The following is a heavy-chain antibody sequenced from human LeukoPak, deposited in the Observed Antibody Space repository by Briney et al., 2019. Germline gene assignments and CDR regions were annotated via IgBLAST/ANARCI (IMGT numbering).Heavy chain of an antibody. Sequence: GRSLRLSCAASGFTFSSYGMHWVRQAPGKGLEWVAVIWHDGSNKYYTDSVKGRFTISRDNSKNTLYLQMNSLRAEDTAVYYCAREYRYDSSGYYYFDYWGQGTLVTVSS. D-gene: IGHD3-22*01. CDR2: IWHDGSNK. V-gene: IGHV3-33*01. CDR3: AREYRYDSSGYYYFDY. J-gene: IGHJ4*02. CDR1: GFTFSSYG.